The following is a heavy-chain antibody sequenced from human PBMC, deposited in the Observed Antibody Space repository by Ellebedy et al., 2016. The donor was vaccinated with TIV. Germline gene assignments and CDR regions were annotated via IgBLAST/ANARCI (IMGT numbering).Heavy chain of an antibody. CDR1: GFTVSGNY. J-gene: IGHJ4*02. D-gene: IGHD5-18*01. CDR3: AKERISGDGYWVFDF. Sequence: GESLKISCTASGFTVSGNYMSWVRQAPGKGLEWVSGIVGNSGNIYYADSVKGRFTISRDNSKSTVDLQMSSLRAEDTAVYYCAKERISGDGYWVFDFWGQGTLVTVST. CDR2: IVGNSGNI. V-gene: IGHV3-23*01.